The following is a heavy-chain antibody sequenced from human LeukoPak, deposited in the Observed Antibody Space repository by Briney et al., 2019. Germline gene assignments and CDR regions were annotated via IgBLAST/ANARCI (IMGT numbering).Heavy chain of an antibody. J-gene: IGHJ4*02. CDR2: IYYSGST. CDR1: GGSISSYY. CDR3: ARVAPIAVAGTDFDY. V-gene: IGHV4-59*08. Sequence: PSETLSLTCTVSGGSISSYYWSWIRQPPGKGLEWIGYIYYSGSTNYNPSLKSRVTISVDTSKNQFSLKLSSVTAADTAVYYCARVAPIAVAGTDFDYWGQGTLVTVSS. D-gene: IGHD6-19*01.